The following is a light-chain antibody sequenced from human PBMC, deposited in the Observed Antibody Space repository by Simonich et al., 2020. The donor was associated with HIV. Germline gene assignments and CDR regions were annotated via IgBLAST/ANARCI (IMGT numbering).Light chain of an antibody. CDR1: QSLLHSNGFNY. CDR3: MQALQTPPA. J-gene: IGKJ5*01. Sequence: DIVMTQSPLSLPVTPGEPASIPCRSSQSLLHSNGFNYLDWYLQKPGQSPQLLIYLGSNRASGVPDRFSGSGSGTDFTLKISRVEAEDVGVYYCMQALQTPPAFGQGTRLEIE. CDR2: LGS. V-gene: IGKV2-28*01.